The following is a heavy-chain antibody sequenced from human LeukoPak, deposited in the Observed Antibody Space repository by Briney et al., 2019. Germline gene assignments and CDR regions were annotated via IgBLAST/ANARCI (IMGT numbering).Heavy chain of an antibody. V-gene: IGHV3-21*01. Sequence: GGSLRLSCAASGFTFSSYSMNWVRQAPGKGLEWVSSISSSSSYIYYADSVKGRFTISRDNAKNSLYLQMNSLRAEDTAVYYCARGGRSMLYYFDYWGQGTLVTVSS. CDR1: GFTFSSYS. CDR2: ISSSSSYI. D-gene: IGHD3-16*01. J-gene: IGHJ4*02. CDR3: ARGGRSMLYYFDY.